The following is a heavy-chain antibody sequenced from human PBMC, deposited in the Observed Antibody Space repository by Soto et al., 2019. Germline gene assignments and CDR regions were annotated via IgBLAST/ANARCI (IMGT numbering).Heavy chain of an antibody. D-gene: IGHD6-19*01. J-gene: IGHJ4*02. CDR3: AKGGRQWLVTSDFNY. CDR2: VSQDGRNT. Sequence: VQRVESGGGVVQPGRSLRLSCAASGFTFSDYAMHWVRQAPGKGLEWVAVVSQDGRNTHYADSVEGRFTISRDSPTNRVSREMTSLRAEDTAVYYCAKGGRQWLVTSDFNYWGQGALVIVSS. CDR1: GFTFSDYA. V-gene: IGHV3-30*18.